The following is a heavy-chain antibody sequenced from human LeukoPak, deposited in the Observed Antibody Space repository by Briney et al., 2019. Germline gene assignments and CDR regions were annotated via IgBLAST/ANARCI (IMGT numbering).Heavy chain of an antibody. D-gene: IGHD3-3*01. J-gene: IGHJ4*02. CDR1: GLTLSHFE. CDR2: ITDDGRAI. Sequence: GGSLRLSCTASGLTLSHFEMNWVRQTLGKGLQWVAHITDDGRAIYYADPVKGRFTISRDDTKNSLHLQMNTLSAEDSGLYYCAILDAGIQFDSWGPGTLVTVSS. V-gene: IGHV3-48*03. CDR3: AILDAGIQFDS.